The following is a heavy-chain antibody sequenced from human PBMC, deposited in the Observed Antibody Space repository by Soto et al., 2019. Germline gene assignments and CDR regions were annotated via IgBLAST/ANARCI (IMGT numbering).Heavy chain of an antibody. D-gene: IGHD5-12*01. CDR1: GYSFTTCW. Sequence: GESLKISCKGSGYSFTTCWLAWVRQMPGKGLEYMGIIYPGDSDARYSPSFQGQVSISADKSISTAYLQWTSLKASDTAIYYCARSRVSTPRLEDPFDIWGQGTMVTVSS. J-gene: IGHJ3*02. V-gene: IGHV5-51*01. CDR2: IYPGDSDA. CDR3: ARSRVSTPRLEDPFDI.